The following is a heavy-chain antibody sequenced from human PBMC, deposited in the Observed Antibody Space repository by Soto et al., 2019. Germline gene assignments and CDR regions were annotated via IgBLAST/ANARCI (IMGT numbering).Heavy chain of an antibody. Sequence: QVQLVESGGGVAQPGTSLRLSCAASGFTFSNYVMHWVRQAPGKGLEWVGLIWYDGSNDFYPDSVQGRFTISRDNSKNTLYLQMNSLRVEDTAVYYCARDNDRGGYSYFDYWGRGTLVTVSS. CDR3: ARDNDRGGYSYFDY. CDR2: IWYDGSND. CDR1: GFTFSNYV. V-gene: IGHV3-33*01. D-gene: IGHD3-22*01. J-gene: IGHJ4*02.